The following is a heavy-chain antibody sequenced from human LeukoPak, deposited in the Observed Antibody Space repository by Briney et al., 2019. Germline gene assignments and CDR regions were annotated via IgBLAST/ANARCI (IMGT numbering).Heavy chain of an antibody. Sequence: SETLSLTCAVYGPSFSGYYWSWIRQPPGKVLEWIGEIIHSGSTNYNPSLKSRVTISVDTSKNQFSLKLSSVTAADTAVYYCARLRTNYDFWSGYPGNYYYYYYMDVWGKGTTVTVSS. CDR3: ARLRTNYDFWSGYPGNYYYYYYMDV. CDR1: GPSFSGYY. V-gene: IGHV4-34*12. J-gene: IGHJ6*03. CDR2: IIHSGST. D-gene: IGHD3-3*01.